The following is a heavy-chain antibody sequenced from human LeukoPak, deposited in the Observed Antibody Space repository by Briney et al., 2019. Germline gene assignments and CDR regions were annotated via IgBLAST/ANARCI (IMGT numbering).Heavy chain of an antibody. V-gene: IGHV3-21*01. Sequence: GESLRLSCAASGFTFTSYAMSWVRQAPGKGLEWVSSISSSSSYIYYADSVKGRFTISRDNAKNSLYLQMNSLRAEDTAVYYCARGKSTSCCFDIWGQGTMVTVSS. CDR1: GFTFTSYA. CDR2: ISSSSSYI. CDR3: ARGKSTSCCFDI. D-gene: IGHD2-2*01. J-gene: IGHJ3*02.